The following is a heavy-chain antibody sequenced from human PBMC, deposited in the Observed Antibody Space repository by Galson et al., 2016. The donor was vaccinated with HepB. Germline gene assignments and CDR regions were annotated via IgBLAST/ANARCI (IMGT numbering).Heavy chain of an antibody. CDR2: ISYDGTKI. CDR1: GFPFSGYP. V-gene: IGHV3-30*04. J-gene: IGHJ4*02. Sequence: SLRLSCAASGFPFSGYPIHWVRQAPGKGLDWVASISYDGTKINYADSVKGRFTISRDNSKNTVSLQMNSLRVDDTAVFYCAREASYVNVLDHLGQGTLVTVSS. D-gene: IGHD5-18*01. CDR3: AREASYVNVLDH.